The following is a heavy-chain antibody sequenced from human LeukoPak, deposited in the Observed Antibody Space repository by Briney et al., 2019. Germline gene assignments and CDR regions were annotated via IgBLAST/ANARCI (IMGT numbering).Heavy chain of an antibody. D-gene: IGHD6-19*01. J-gene: IGHJ4*02. Sequence: ASVKVSCKASVYTFTSYGISWVRQAPGQGLEWMGWISAYNGNTNYAQKLQGRVTMTTDTSTSTAYMELRSLRSDDTAVYYCARDGDSSGYPGRDYWGQGTLVTVSS. CDR1: VYTFTSYG. V-gene: IGHV1-18*01. CDR2: ISAYNGNT. CDR3: ARDGDSSGYPGRDY.